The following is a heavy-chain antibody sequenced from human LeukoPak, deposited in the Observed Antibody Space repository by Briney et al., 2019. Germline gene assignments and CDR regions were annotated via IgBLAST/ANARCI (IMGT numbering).Heavy chain of an antibody. CDR3: ARQDRSYYYGSGSYPQSFDY. CDR1: GGSLSSYY. Sequence: SETLSLTCTVSGGSLSSYYWSWIRQPPGKGLEWIGYIYYSGSTNYNPSLKSRVTISVDTSKNQFSLKLSSVTAADTAVYYCARQDRSYYYGSGSYPQSFDYWGQGTLVTVSS. J-gene: IGHJ4*02. D-gene: IGHD3-10*01. CDR2: IYYSGST. V-gene: IGHV4-59*08.